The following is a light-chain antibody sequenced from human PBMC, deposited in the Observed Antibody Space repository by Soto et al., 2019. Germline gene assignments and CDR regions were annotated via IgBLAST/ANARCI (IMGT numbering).Light chain of an antibody. Sequence: QSVLPQPPSVSAAPGQTVTISCSGSSSNIGNDYVSWFQQFPGAAPKILIYNSHKRHSGVPDRFSGSTSGTSATLGITGLQTGDEAVYYCGSWDSSRTAGVFAGGTKVTVL. CDR1: SSNIGNDY. CDR3: GSWDSSRTAGV. V-gene: IGLV1-51*01. CDR2: NSH. J-gene: IGLJ3*02.